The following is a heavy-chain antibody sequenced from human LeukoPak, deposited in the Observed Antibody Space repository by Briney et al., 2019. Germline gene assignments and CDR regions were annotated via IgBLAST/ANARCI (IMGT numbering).Heavy chain of an antibody. V-gene: IGHV3-21*01. J-gene: IGHJ6*02. CDR3: ARDIYGSGTYWLNYYYYGMDV. CDR1: GFTFSSYS. D-gene: IGHD3-10*01. Sequence: GGSLRLSCAASGFTFSSYSMNWVRQAPGKGLEWVSSISSSSSYIYYADSVKGRFTISRDNAKNSLYLQMNSLRAEDTAVYYCARDIYGSGTYWLNYYYYGMDVWGQGTTVTVSS. CDR2: ISSSSSYI.